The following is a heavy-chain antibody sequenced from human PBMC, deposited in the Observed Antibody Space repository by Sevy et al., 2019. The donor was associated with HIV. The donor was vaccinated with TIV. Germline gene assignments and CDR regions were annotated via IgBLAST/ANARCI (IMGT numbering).Heavy chain of an antibody. V-gene: IGHV1-2*02. CDR2: INPNSGGA. CDR3: ARVLWRLGEQRPRGYCYYGMDV. CDR1: GYTFTGYY. Sequence: ASVTVSCKASGYTFTGYYMHWVRQAPGQGLEWMGWINPNSGGANYAQKFQGRVTMTRETSISTAYMELSRLRSDDTAVIYSARVLWRLGEQRPRGYCYYGMDVWGQGTTVTVSS. D-gene: IGHD6-25*01. J-gene: IGHJ6*02.